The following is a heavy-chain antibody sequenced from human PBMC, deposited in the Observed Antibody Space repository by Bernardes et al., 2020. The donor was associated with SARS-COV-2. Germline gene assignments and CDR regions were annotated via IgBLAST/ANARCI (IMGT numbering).Heavy chain of an antibody. CDR2: IKGDGSQG. V-gene: IGHV3-7*01. CDR3: AKDYSVIGQAVYYYGLDV. CDR1: GFTFRSYW. Sequence: GGSLRLSCAASGFTFRSYWMSWVRQDPGKGLEWVANIKGDGSQGSSVDSVRGRFAISRDNAKNLLYLQMDSLRAEDTAVYYCAKDYSVIGQAVYYYGLDVWGQVPTVTVSS. D-gene: IGHD4-4*01. J-gene: IGHJ6*02.